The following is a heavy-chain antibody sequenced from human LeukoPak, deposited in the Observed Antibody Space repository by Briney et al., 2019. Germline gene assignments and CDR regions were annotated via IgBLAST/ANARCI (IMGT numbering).Heavy chain of an antibody. J-gene: IGHJ6*02. CDR2: IKCDGSEK. Sequence: GGSLRLSCAASGFTFSNSWMHWVCQAPEKGLEWVADIKCDGSEKCYVDSVKGRLTISRDNAKNSLYLQVNSLRAEDTAVYYCARAVSGYYGMDVWGQGTTVIVSS. D-gene: IGHD5/OR15-5a*01. V-gene: IGHV3-52*01. CDR1: GFTFSNSW. CDR3: ARAVSGYYGMDV.